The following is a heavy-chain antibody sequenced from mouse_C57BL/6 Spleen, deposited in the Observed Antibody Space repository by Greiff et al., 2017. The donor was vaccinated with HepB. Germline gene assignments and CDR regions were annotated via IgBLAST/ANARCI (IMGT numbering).Heavy chain of an antibody. J-gene: IGHJ3*01. D-gene: IGHD1-1*01. CDR3: TTYEEVAY. CDR2: IDPENGDT. V-gene: IGHV14-4*01. Sequence: EVQLVESGAELVRPGASVKLSCTASGFNIKDDYMHWVKQRPEQGLEWIGWIDPENGDTEYASKFQGKATITADTSSNTAYLQLSSLTSEDTAVYYCTTYEEVAYWGQGTLVTVSA. CDR1: GFNIKDDY.